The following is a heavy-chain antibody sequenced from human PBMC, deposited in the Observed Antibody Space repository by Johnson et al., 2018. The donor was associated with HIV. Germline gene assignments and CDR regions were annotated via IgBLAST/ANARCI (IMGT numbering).Heavy chain of an antibody. CDR3: TTAIVIDAFDI. CDR1: GFTFSSYG. CDR2: ISYDGTNK. J-gene: IGHJ3*02. D-gene: IGHD3-16*02. V-gene: IGHV3-33*05. Sequence: QVQLVESGGGLVQPGGSLRLSCAASGFTFSSYGMHWVRQAPGKGLEWVAVISYDGTNKYYADSVKGRFTISRDNSKNTLYLQMNSLTTEDTAVYYCTTAIVIDAFDIWGQGTMVTVSS.